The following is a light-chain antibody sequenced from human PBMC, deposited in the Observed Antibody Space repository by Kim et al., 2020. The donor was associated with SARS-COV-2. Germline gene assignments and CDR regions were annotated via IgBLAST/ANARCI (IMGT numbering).Light chain of an antibody. CDR1: SGSIASNY. CDR2: EDN. CDR3: QSYDSSNRV. V-gene: IGLV6-57*03. J-gene: IGLJ2*01. Sequence: GKTVTISCTRSSGSIASNYVQWYQQRPGSAPTTVIYEDNQRPSGVPDRFSGSIDSSSNSASLTISGLKTGDEADYYCQSYDSSNRVFGGGTQLTVL.